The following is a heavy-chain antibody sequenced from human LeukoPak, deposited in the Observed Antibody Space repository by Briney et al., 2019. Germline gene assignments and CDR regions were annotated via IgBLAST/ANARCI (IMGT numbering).Heavy chain of an antibody. V-gene: IGHV3-23*01. CDR3: AKDFSVYYFDY. D-gene: IGHD5/OR15-5a*01. J-gene: IGHJ4*02. CDR2: ISGSGGST. CDR1: GFTFSSYA. Sequence: GGSLRPSCAASGFTFSSYAMSWVRQAPGKGLEWVSAISGSGGSTYYADSVKGRFTISRVNSKNTLYLQMNSLRAEDTAVYYCAKDFSVYYFDYWGQGTLVTVSS.